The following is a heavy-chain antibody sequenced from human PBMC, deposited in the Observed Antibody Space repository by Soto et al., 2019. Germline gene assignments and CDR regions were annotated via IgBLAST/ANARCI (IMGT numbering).Heavy chain of an antibody. CDR2: IYYSGST. CDR1: GGSISSSSYY. CDR3: ASQEGLYYYGSGSTDY. D-gene: IGHD3-10*01. Sequence: SETLSLTCTVSGGSISSSSYYWGWIRQPPGKGLEWIGSIYYSGSTYYNPSLKSRVTISVDTSKNQFSLKLSSVTAADTAVYYCASQEGLYYYGSGSTDYWGQGTLVTVSS. J-gene: IGHJ4*02. V-gene: IGHV4-39*01.